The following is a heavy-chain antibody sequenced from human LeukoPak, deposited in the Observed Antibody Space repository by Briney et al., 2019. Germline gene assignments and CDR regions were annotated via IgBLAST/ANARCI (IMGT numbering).Heavy chain of an antibody. CDR3: AKGHSGYEPFEY. V-gene: IGHV3-23*01. CDR2: ISGGGGST. D-gene: IGHD5-12*01. CDR1: GSPFSTNA. J-gene: IGHJ4*02. Sequence: PGGSLRLSCEASGSPFSTNAMSWVRQAPGKGLEWVSGISGGGGSTYYADSVKGRFTISRDNSKNTLYLQMNSLRADDTAVYYCAKGHSGYEPFEYWGQGTLVTVSS.